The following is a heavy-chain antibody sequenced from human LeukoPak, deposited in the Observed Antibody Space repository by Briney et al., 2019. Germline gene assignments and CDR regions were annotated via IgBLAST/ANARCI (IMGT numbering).Heavy chain of an antibody. J-gene: IGHJ5*02. CDR1: GYNFISYA. Sequence: ASVKVSCKASGYNFISYAMHWVRQAPGQSLEWMGRINPNSGGTNYAQKFQGRVTMTRDTSISTAYMELSRLRSDDTAVYYCARDRRIVVVTTWSWFDPWGQGTLVTVSS. CDR2: INPNSGGT. V-gene: IGHV1-2*06. D-gene: IGHD2-21*02. CDR3: ARDRRIVVVTTWSWFDP.